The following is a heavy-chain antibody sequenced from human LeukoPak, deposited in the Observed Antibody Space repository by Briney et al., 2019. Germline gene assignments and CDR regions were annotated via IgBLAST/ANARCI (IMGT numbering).Heavy chain of an antibody. J-gene: IGHJ4*02. CDR1: GFTFSSYA. CDR3: AKRPGVGGYRTEYYFDY. CDR2: ISGSGGST. D-gene: IGHD3-16*02. V-gene: IGHV3-23*01. Sequence: PGGSLRLSCAASGFTFSSYAMSWVRQAPGKGLEWVSAISGSGGSTYYADSVKGRFTISRDNSKNTLYLQMNSLRAEDTAVYFCAKRPGVGGYRTEYYFDYWGQGTLVTVSS.